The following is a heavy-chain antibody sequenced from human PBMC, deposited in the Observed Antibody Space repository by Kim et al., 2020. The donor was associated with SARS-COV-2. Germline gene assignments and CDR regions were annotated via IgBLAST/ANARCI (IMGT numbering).Heavy chain of an antibody. CDR3: ARDRVGIFYFDL. CDR2: T. D-gene: IGHD2-21*01. V-gene: IGHV3-11*06. J-gene: IGHJ2*01. Sequence: TNYSAAVRGRIAISRDNAKNSLYLQMNGLTADDTAVYYCARDRVGIFYFDLWGRGTLVSVSS.